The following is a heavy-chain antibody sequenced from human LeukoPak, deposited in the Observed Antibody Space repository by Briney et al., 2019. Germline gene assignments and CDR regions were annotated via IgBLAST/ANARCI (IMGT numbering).Heavy chain of an antibody. V-gene: IGHV1-18*01. CDR2: ISIYNGNT. CDR3: ARITYDFWSGYYMPDDP. CDR1: GYNFTNYG. D-gene: IGHD3-3*01. Sequence: GASVKVSCKASGYNFTNYGISWVRQAPGQGLEWMGWISIYNGNTDYAQKLRGRVTMTTDTSTSTAYMELRSLRSDDTAVYYCARITYDFWSGYYMPDDPWGQGTLVTVSS. J-gene: IGHJ5*02.